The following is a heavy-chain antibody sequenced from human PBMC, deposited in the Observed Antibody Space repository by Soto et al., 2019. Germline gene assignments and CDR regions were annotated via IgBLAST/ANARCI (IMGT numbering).Heavy chain of an antibody. V-gene: IGHV3-23*01. CDR1: GFSFRTYA. D-gene: IGHD6-13*01. CDR3: AKDPCSSWYCKYFEY. J-gene: IGHJ4*02. Sequence: EVQLLESGGGLVQAGESLRLSCVGSGFSFRTYAMNWVRQSPGKGLEWVSGISAHDGSTLYADSVRGRFTISRDNSKNTLYLHMNSLRAEDTAVYYCAKDPCSSWYCKYFEYWGQGTQGTVSS. CDR2: ISAHDGST.